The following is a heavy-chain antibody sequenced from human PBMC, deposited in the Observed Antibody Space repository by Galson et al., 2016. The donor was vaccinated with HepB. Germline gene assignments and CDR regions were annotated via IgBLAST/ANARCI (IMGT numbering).Heavy chain of an antibody. D-gene: IGHD3-10*01. Sequence: SLRLSCAASGFTFSDYYMSWIRQAPGKGLEWVSYISSSGSTIYYADSVKGRFTISRDNAKNSLYLQMNSLRAEDTAGYYCARDRNYYGSGSPLTTWGQGTLVTVSS. CDR1: GFTFSDYY. V-gene: IGHV3-11*04. J-gene: IGHJ5*02. CDR3: ARDRNYYGSGSPLTT. CDR2: ISSSGSTI.